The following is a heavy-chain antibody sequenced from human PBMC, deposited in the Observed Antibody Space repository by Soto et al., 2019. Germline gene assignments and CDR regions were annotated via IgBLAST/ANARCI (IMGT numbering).Heavy chain of an antibody. Sequence: SATLSLTCTVSGGSISSYYWSWIRQPPGKGLEWIGYIYYSGSTNYNPSLRSRVTMSADVSKNQFSLRLTSVTAADTALYYCARGMTPPGAPAWYYFDSWGQGTLVTVSS. D-gene: IGHD2-8*02. J-gene: IGHJ4*02. V-gene: IGHV4-59*08. CDR2: IYYSGST. CDR1: GGSISSYY. CDR3: ARGMTPPGAPAWYYFDS.